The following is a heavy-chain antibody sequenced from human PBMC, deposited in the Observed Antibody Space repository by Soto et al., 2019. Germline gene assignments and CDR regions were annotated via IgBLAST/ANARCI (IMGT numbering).Heavy chain of an antibody. Sequence: QVQLVESGGGVVQPGRSLRLSCAASGFTFSSYAMHWVRQAPGKGLEWVAVISYDGSNKYYADSVKGRFTISRDNSKNTLYLQMNSLRAEDTAVYYCAREVLRFGVLCSYGMDVWGQGTTVTVSS. D-gene: IGHD3-10*01. CDR2: ISYDGSNK. J-gene: IGHJ6*02. V-gene: IGHV3-30-3*01. CDR3: AREVLRFGVLCSYGMDV. CDR1: GFTFSSYA.